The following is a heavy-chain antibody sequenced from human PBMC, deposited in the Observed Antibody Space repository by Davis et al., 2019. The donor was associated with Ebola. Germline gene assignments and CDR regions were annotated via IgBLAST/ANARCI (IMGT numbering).Heavy chain of an antibody. CDR3: AREANTAMVYYFDY. CDR1: GFIFRNYV. Sequence: GGSLRLSCETSGFIFRNYVMSWVRQAPGKGLEWVSTFGTGGDTYYADSVKGRFAISRDNAKNSLYLQMNSLRDEDTAVYYCAREANTAMVYYFDYWGQGTLVTVSS. D-gene: IGHD5-18*01. CDR2: FGTGGDT. V-gene: IGHV3-69-1*01. J-gene: IGHJ4*02.